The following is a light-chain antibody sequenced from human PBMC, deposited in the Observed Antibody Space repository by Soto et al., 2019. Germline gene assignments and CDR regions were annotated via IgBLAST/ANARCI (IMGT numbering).Light chain of an antibody. CDR3: QQYYSTPLT. V-gene: IGKV1-5*03. Sequence: DIQMTQSPSTLSASVGDRVTITCRASQSISSWLAWYQQKPGKAPKLLIYKASTLKSGVPSRFSGSGSGTEFTLTISSLQAEDVAVYYCQQYYSTPLTFGGGTKVDIK. CDR2: KAS. J-gene: IGKJ4*01. CDR1: QSISSW.